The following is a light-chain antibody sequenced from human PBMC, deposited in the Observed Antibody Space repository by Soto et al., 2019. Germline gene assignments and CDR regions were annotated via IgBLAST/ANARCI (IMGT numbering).Light chain of an antibody. CDR2: EVS. Sequence: QSAVTQPPSASGSPGQSVTISCTGTSSDVGGYNYVSWYQQHPGKAPKLMIYEVSKRPSGVPDRFSGSKSGNTASLTVSGLQAEDEADYYCSSYAGSNNFVVFGTGTKVTVL. CDR1: SSDVGGYNY. V-gene: IGLV2-8*01. CDR3: SSYAGSNNFVV. J-gene: IGLJ1*01.